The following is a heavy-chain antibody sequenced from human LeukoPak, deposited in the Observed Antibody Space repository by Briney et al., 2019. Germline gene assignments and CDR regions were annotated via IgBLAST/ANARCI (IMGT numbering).Heavy chain of an antibody. CDR1: GDSVSSNSAA. V-gene: IGHV6-1*01. CDR3: ARDIPLTRAEFGYYYYYMDV. D-gene: IGHD7-27*01. J-gene: IGHJ6*03. Sequence: SQTLSLTCAISGDSVSSNSAAWNWIRQSPSRGLEWLGRTYYRSKWYNDYAVSVKSRITINPDTSKYPFLLQLNSVTPDETSCYYYARDIPLTRAEFGYYYYYMDVWGKGTTVTVSS. CDR2: TYYRSKWYN.